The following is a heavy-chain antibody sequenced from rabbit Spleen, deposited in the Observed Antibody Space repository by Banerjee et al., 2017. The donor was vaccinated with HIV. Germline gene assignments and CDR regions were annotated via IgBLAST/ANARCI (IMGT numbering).Heavy chain of an antibody. V-gene: IGHV1S45*01. CDR3: ARRGDSGVYYAMDL. CDR1: GFSLNSGYD. J-gene: IGHJ6*01. D-gene: IGHD4-1*01. CDR2: IYAGSSGFT. Sequence: QQQLEESGGGLVKPGGTLTLTCKASGFSLNSGYDMCWVRQAPGKGLEWIACIYAGSSGFTYFATWAKGRFTISKASSTTVTLQMTSLTAADTATYFCARRGDSGVYYAMDLWGPGTLVTVS.